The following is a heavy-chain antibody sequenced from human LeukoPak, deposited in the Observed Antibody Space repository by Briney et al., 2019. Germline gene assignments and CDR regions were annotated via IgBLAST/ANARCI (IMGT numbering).Heavy chain of an antibody. CDR3: AREGLDY. CDR1: GYTFTNYD. J-gene: IGHJ4*02. CDR2: MNPNSGNS. Sequence: GASVKVSXKASGYTFTNYDINWVRQATGQGLEWMGYMNPNSGNSAYAQKFQDRVTITTDASISTASMELSGLRSEDTALYYCAREGLDYWGQGTLVTVSS. V-gene: IGHV1-8*01.